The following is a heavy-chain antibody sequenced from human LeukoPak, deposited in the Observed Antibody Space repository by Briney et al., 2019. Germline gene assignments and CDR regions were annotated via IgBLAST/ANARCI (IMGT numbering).Heavy chain of an antibody. D-gene: IGHD6-19*01. CDR3: AVAGTAFDFDY. V-gene: IGHV1-18*01. CDR2: ISADKGNT. Sequence: ASVKVSCTASGYTFSSYGISWVRQAPGQGLEWMGRISADKGNTKYAQKFQGRVTMTTDTSTSTAYMELRSLRSDDTAVYYCAVAGTAFDFDYWGQGTLVTVSS. CDR1: GYTFSSYG. J-gene: IGHJ4*02.